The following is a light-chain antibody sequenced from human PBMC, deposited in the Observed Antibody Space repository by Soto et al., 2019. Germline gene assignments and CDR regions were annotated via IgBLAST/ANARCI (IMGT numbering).Light chain of an antibody. V-gene: IGKV3D-20*02. CDR3: QQRSNSPWT. Sequence: ILLTQSPCTLSLSPGERATLSCRASQSVSSSHLAWYQQNPGQAPRLLMYGASSRATGIPDRFSGSGSGTDCTLTISSLEPEDFEVYYCQQRSNSPWTFGQGTKVDIK. CDR1: QSVSSSH. J-gene: IGKJ1*01. CDR2: GAS.